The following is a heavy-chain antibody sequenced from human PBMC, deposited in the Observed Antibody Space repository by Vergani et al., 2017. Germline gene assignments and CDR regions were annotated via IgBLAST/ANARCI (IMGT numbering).Heavy chain of an antibody. Sequence: QVQLVESGGGVVQPGRSLRLSCAASGFTFSSYGMHWVRQAPGKGLEWVAVISYDGSNKYYADSVKGRFTISRDNSKNTLYLQMNSLSAEDTAVYYCAKDPGIAAAGKGYFQHWGQGTLVTVSS. D-gene: IGHD6-13*01. J-gene: IGHJ1*01. CDR2: ISYDGSNK. CDR3: AKDPGIAAAGKGYFQH. V-gene: IGHV3-30*18. CDR1: GFTFSSYG.